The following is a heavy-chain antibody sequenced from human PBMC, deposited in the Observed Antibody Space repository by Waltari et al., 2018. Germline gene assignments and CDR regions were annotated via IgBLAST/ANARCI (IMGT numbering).Heavy chain of an antibody. CDR3: AREVVPTSTIVVNWFDP. J-gene: IGHJ5*02. V-gene: IGHV7-4-1*02. CDR2: INTDTGNP. CDR1: GYTFTNYA. D-gene: IGHD2-21*01. Sequence: QVQLVQSGSELKKPGASVKVSCKAIGYTFTNYAINWVRKAPGQGLEGMGWINTDTGNPTYAQGFTGRFVFSLDTSISTAYLQINSLKAEDTAIYYCAREVVPTSTIVVNWFDPWGQGTLVSVSS.